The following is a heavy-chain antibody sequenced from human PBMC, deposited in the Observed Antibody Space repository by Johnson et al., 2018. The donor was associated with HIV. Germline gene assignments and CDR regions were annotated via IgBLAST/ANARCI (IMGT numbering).Heavy chain of an antibody. J-gene: IGHJ3*02. CDR3: AKDVGASEKEGWATDYYDVGTGYPVQDPRGVIGAFDI. CDR1: GFTFSNYG. Sequence: VQLVESGGDLVQPGGSLRLSCAASGFTFSNYGMSWVRQAPGKGLEWVSVISNGGVTTYYADSVKGRFTISRDNSKNTLYLQMNSLRAEDTAVYYCAKDVGASEKEGWATDYYDVGTGYPVQDPRGVIGAFDIWGQGTMVTVSS. CDR2: ISNGGVTT. D-gene: IGHD3-3*01. V-gene: IGHV3-23*04.